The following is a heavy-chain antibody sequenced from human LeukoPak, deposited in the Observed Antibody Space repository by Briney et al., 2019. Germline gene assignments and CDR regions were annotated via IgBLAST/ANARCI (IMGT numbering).Heavy chain of an antibody. Sequence: GGSLRLSCAASGFTFSSYSMNWVRQAPGKGLEWVSSISSSSSYIYYAASVKGRFTISRDNAKNSLYLQMNSLRAEDTAVYYCARGTPYCSSTSCYLDYYYMDVWGKGTTVTVSS. CDR2: ISSSSSYI. CDR1: GFTFSSYS. J-gene: IGHJ6*03. CDR3: ARGTPYCSSTSCYLDYYYMDV. V-gene: IGHV3-21*01. D-gene: IGHD2-2*01.